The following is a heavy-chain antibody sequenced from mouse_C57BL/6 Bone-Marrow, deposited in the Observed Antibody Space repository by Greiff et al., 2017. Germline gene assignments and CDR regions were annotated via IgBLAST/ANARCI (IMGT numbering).Heavy chain of an antibody. J-gene: IGHJ4*01. Sequence: EVKLQQSGAELVRPGASVKLSCTASGFNIKDDYLHWVQQRPEQGLEWIGCIDPENGDTEYASKFQGKATITADPSSNTAYLQLSSLTSEDTAVYYCTTYDYDGGYAMDYWGQGTSVTVSS. CDR2: IDPENGDT. CDR1: GFNIKDDY. CDR3: TTYDYDGGYAMDY. D-gene: IGHD2-4*01. V-gene: IGHV14-4*01.